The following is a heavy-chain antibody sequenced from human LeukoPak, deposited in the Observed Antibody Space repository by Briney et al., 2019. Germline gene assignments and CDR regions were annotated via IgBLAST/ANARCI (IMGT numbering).Heavy chain of an antibody. CDR2: ISGSGGST. Sequence: GGSLRLSCAASGFTFSSYAMSWVRQAPGKGLEWVSAISGSGGSTYYADSVKGRFTISRDNSKNTLYLQMNSPRAEDTAVYYCAKDRGRDGYNEYWGQGTLVTVSS. CDR3: AKDRGRDGYNEY. D-gene: IGHD5-24*01. V-gene: IGHV3-23*01. J-gene: IGHJ4*02. CDR1: GFTFSSYA.